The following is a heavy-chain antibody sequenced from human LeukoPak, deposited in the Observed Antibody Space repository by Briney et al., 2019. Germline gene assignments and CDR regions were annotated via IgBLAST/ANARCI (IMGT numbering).Heavy chain of an antibody. D-gene: IGHD2-2*01. CDR2: ISYSGSGST. Sequence: SETLSLTCTVSGGSISSTNYYWVWIRQPPGKGLEWIGTISYSGSGSTYYNPSLKSRVTFSVDTSKNQFSLKLTSVTAADTAVYYCARYLGYCPSASCYDWGLWFGPWGQGTLVTVSS. CDR1: GGSISSTNYY. J-gene: IGHJ5*02. CDR3: ARYLGYCPSASCYDWGLWFGP. V-gene: IGHV4-39*01.